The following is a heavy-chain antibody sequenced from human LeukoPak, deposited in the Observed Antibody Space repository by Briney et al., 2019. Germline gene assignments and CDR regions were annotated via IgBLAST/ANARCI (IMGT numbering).Heavy chain of an antibody. V-gene: IGHV3-66*01. CDR2: IYSGGST. D-gene: IGHD3-22*01. CDR3: VTEYYYDSSGYY. J-gene: IGHJ4*02. CDR1: GFTVSSNY. Sequence: PGGSLRLSCAASGFTVSSNYMSWVRQAPGKGLEWVSVIYSGGSTYYADSVKGRFTISRDNSKNTLYLQMNSLRAEDTAVYYCVTEYYYDSSGYYWGQGTLVTVSS.